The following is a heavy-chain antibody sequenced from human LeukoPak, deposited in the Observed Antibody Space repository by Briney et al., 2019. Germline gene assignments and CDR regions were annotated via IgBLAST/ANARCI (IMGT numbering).Heavy chain of an antibody. D-gene: IGHD3-10*01. CDR2: ISWNSGSI. Sequence: GGSLRLSCAVSGFIIDDYAMHWVRQAPGKGLEWVSGISWNSGSIGYADSVKGRFTISRDNAKNSLYLQMNSLRAEDTALYYCSRGAYYYDYFDYWGQGTLVTVSS. V-gene: IGHV3-9*01. J-gene: IGHJ4*02. CDR1: GFIIDDYA. CDR3: SRGAYYYDYFDY.